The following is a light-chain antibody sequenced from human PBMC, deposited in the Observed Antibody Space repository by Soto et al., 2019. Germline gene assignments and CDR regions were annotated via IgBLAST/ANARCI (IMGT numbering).Light chain of an antibody. CDR1: SGDVGGYKY. Sequence: QSALTQPASVSGSPGQSITLSCTGTSGDVGGYKYVSWYQQHPGKAPKLMIYDVSNRPSGVSNRFSGSKSGNTASLTISRLQAEDEADYYCSSYTSRSTLEFGGGTKVTVL. CDR2: DVS. V-gene: IGLV2-14*01. CDR3: SSYTSRSTLE. J-gene: IGLJ2*01.